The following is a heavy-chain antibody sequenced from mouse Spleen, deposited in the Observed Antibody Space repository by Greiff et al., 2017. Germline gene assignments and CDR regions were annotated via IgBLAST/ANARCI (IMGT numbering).Heavy chain of an antibody. CDR3: ARRFYDYDHFDY. Sequence: VQLKQSGAELVKPGASVKLSCTASGFNIKDTYMHWVKQRPEQGLEWIGRIDPANGNTKYDPKFQGKATITADTSSNTAYLQLSSLTSEDTAVYYCARRFYDYDHFDYWGQGTTLTVSS. CDR1: GFNIKDTY. D-gene: IGHD2-4*01. CDR2: IDPANGNT. J-gene: IGHJ2*01. V-gene: IGHV14-3*02.